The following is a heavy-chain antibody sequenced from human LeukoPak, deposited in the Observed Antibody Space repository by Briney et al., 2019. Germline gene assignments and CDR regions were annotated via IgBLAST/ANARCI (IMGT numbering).Heavy chain of an antibody. D-gene: IGHD1-26*01. J-gene: IGHJ4*02. CDR3: AYSGTYYRLDY. CDR1: GFTFSSYA. Sequence: PGGSLRLSCAASGFTFSSYAMSWVRQAPGKGLEWVSAISGSGGSTYYADSVKGWFTISRDNSKNTLYLQMNSLRADDTAVYYCAYSGTYYRLDYWGQGTLVTVS. CDR2: ISGSGGST. V-gene: IGHV3-23*01.